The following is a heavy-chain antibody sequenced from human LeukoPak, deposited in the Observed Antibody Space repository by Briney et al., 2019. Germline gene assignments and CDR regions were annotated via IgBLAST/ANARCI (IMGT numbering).Heavy chain of an antibody. CDR1: GFSFSSYA. V-gene: IGHV3-23*01. J-gene: IGHJ3*01. CDR3: AKGKISHDGAFDA. D-gene: IGHD3-16*01. CDR2: ISDSGGST. Sequence: PGGSLRLSCAASGFSFSSYAMSWVRQAPGKGLEWVSGISDSGGSTYYADSVKGRFTISRDNSKKQLFLQVDSLRVEDTAVYYCAKGKISHDGAFDAWGQGTRVTVSS.